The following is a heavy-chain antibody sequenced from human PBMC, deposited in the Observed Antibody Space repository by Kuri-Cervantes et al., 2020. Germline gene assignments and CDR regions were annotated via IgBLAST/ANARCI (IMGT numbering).Heavy chain of an antibody. D-gene: IGHD3-16*01. CDR1: GGSFSGYY. Sequence: SQTLSLTCAVYGGSFSGYYWSWIRQPPGKGLEWIGSIYQSGSSYCNPSLKTRVTMSIDTSKDQFSLKLISVTAADTAVYFCARLIDSDDYSLRFDAFDMWGQGAMVTVSS. J-gene: IGHJ3*02. CDR3: ARLIDSDDYSLRFDAFDM. CDR2: IYQSGSS. V-gene: IGHV4-34*01.